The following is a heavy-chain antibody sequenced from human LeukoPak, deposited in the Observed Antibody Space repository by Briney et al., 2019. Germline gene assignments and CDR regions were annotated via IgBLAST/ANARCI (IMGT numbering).Heavy chain of an antibody. CDR3: AREGFVGAFTG. V-gene: IGHV3-21*01. D-gene: IGHD1-26*01. CDR2: ISSSSSYI. Sequence: GGSLRLSRAASQFTFSSYTMNWVRQAPGKGLEWVSSISSSSSYIYYADSVKGRFTIFRDNAKNSLYLQMNSLRAEDTAVYYCAREGFVGAFTGWGQGTLVTVSS. J-gene: IGHJ4*02. CDR1: QFTFSSYT.